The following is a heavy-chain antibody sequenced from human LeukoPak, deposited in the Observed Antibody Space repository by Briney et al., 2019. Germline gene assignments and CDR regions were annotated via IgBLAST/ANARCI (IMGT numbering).Heavy chain of an antibody. D-gene: IGHD3-3*01. CDR1: GFTFSSYS. V-gene: IGHV3-21*01. J-gene: IGHJ4*02. Sequence: GGSLRLSCAASGFTFSSYSMNWVRQAPGKGLEWVSSISDSYSYIFYADLVKGRFTISRDNAKNSLYLQMNSLRAEDTAVYYCASSGDYDFWSGYWYYFDYWGQGTLVTVSS. CDR3: ASSGDYDFWSGYWYYFDY. CDR2: ISDSYSYI.